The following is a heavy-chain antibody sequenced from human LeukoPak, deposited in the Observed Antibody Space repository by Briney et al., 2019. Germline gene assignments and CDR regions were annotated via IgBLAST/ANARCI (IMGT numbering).Heavy chain of an antibody. CDR3: ARRSPTIFGVVIIKGNYYYGMDV. CDR2: ISSSSSTI. D-gene: IGHD3-3*01. CDR1: GFTFSSYS. V-gene: IGHV3-48*01. Sequence: GGSLRLSCAASGFTFSSYSMNWVRQAPGKGLEWVSYISSSSSTIYYADSVKGRFTISRDNAKSSLYLQMNSLRAEDTAVYYCARRSPTIFGVVIIKGNYYYGMDVWGQGTTVTVSS. J-gene: IGHJ6*02.